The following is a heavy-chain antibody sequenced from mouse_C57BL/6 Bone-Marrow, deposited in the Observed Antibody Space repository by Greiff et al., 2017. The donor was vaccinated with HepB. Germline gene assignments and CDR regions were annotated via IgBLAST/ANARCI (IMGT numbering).Heavy chain of an antibody. CDR3: AREGRTFDY. CDR1: GFTFSSYA. CDR2: ISDGGSYT. Sequence: EVKLVESGGGLVKPGGSLKLSCAASGFTFSSYAMSWVRQTPEKRLEWVATISDGGSYTYYPDNVKGRFPISRDNAKNNLYLQMGHLKSEDTAMYYCAREGRTFDYWGQGTTLTVSS. J-gene: IGHJ2*01. V-gene: IGHV5-4*01.